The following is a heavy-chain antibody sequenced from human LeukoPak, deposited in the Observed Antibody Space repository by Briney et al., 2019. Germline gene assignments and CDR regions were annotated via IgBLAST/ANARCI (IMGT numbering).Heavy chain of an antibody. V-gene: IGHV4-34*01. Sequence: KPSETLSLTCAVYGGSFSDDCWSWIRQPPGKGLEWIGEINRSGSTNYNPSLKNRVTMSVNTSKNQFSLKLSSVTAADTAVYYCTRANYDFGSGYLRGWFGPWGQGTLVTVSS. J-gene: IGHJ5*02. D-gene: IGHD3-3*01. CDR1: GGSFSDDC. CDR3: TRANYDFGSGYLRGWFGP. CDR2: INRSGST.